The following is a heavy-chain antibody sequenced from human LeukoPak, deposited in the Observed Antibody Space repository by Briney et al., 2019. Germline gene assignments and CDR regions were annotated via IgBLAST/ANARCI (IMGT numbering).Heavy chain of an antibody. CDR2: IYPGDSDT. D-gene: IGHD6-19*01. CDR3: ARRGSSWYYFDY. J-gene: IGHJ4*02. Sequence: GESLKISCKGSGYRFTSYWRAWVRQTPGKGLEWMVIIYPGDSDTRYSPSFQGQVTISVDKSISTAHLQWSSLKASDTAKYYCARRGSSWYYFDYWGQGTLVTVSS. CDR1: GYRFTSYW. V-gene: IGHV5-51*01.